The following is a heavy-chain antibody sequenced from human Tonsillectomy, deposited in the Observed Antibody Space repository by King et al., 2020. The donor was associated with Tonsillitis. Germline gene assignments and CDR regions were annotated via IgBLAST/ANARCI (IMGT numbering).Heavy chain of an antibody. CDR1: GFTFSSYG. CDR2: IRYDGSNK. D-gene: IGHD2-2*01. J-gene: IGHJ5*02. CDR3: AKLSSTSSGLYSAYKYNWFDP. V-gene: IGHV3-30*02. Sequence: VQLVESGGGVVQPGGSLRLSCAASGFTFSSYGMHWVRQAPGKGLEWVAFIRYDGSNKYYADSVKGRFTISRDNSKTTLYLQMNSLRAEDTAVYYCAKLSSTSSGLYSAYKYNWFDPWGQGTLVTVSS.